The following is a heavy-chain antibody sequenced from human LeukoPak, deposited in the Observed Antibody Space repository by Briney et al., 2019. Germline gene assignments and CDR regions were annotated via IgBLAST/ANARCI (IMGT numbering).Heavy chain of an antibody. CDR1: GYTFTDYY. CDR2: INPNSGGT. D-gene: IGHD3-10*01. V-gene: IGHV1-2*02. Sequence: ASVKVSCKASGYTFTDYYMHWVRQAPGQGLEWMGWINPNSGGTNYAQKFQGRVTMTRDTSINTAYMELTRLRSDDTAVYYCARGLTMVRGVMDYWGQGTLVTVSS. J-gene: IGHJ4*02. CDR3: ARGLTMVRGVMDY.